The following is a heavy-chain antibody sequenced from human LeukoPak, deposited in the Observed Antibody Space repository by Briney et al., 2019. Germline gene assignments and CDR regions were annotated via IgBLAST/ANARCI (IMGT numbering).Heavy chain of an antibody. V-gene: IGHV3-7*01. CDR3: ASLEVGATPAFDY. J-gene: IGHJ4*02. CDR1: GFTFSGYW. Sequence: PGGSLRLSCAASGFTFSGYWMSWVRQAPGKGLEWVANIKQDGSENYYVDSVKGRFTISRDNAKNSLYLQMNSLRAEDTAVYYCASLEVGATPAFDYWGQGTLVTVSS. D-gene: IGHD1-26*01. CDR2: IKQDGSEN.